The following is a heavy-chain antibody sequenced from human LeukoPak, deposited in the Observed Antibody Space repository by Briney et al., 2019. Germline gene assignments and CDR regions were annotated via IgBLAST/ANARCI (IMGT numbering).Heavy chain of an antibody. V-gene: IGHV3-7*01. CDR2: IKQDGSEK. D-gene: IGHD6-13*01. J-gene: IGHJ6*02. Sequence: GGSLRLSCAASGFTFSSYWMSWVRQAPGKGLEWVANIKQDGSEKYYVDSVKGRFTISRDNAKNSLYLQMNSLRAEDTAVYYCARDLNPAAATTPHYYYGMDVWGQGTTVTVSS. CDR1: GFTFSSYW. CDR3: ARDLNPAAATTPHYYYGMDV.